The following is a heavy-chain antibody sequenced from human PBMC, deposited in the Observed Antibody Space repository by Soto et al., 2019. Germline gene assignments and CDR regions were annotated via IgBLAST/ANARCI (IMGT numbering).Heavy chain of an antibody. CDR2: ISYDGSNK. J-gene: IGHJ4*02. CDR3: AKDRGSSSWYVQVEDY. Sequence: QVQLVESGGGVVQPGRSLRLSCAASGFTFSSYGMHWVRQAPGKGLEWVAVISYDGSNKYYADSVKGRFTISRDNSKNTLYLQMNSLRAEDTAVYYCAKDRGSSSWYVQVEDYWGQGTLVTVSS. CDR1: GFTFSSYG. V-gene: IGHV3-30*18. D-gene: IGHD6-13*01.